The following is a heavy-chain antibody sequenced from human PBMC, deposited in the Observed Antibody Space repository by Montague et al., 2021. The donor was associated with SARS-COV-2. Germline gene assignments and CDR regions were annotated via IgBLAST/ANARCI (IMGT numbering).Heavy chain of an antibody. Sequence: SETLSLTCAISGGSFSNYYWSWIRQPPGKGLEWIGEVNQGGTTIYNPSVKSGVTTSEDTSKNQLYLRLNSVTDADTAVYDCAGGRRPGVMPGAGQAGCAFDIWGQGTMVTVSS. J-gene: IGHJ3*02. CDR2: VNQGGTT. CDR1: GGSFSNYY. CDR3: AGGRRPGVMPGAGQAGCAFDI. D-gene: IGHD4/OR15-4a*01. V-gene: IGHV4-34*01.